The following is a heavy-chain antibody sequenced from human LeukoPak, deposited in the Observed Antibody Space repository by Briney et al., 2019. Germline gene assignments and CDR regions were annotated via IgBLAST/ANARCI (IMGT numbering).Heavy chain of an antibody. CDR3: ARADSTLYGDYRGYFDP. CDR1: GGIFNTFV. Sequence: ASVKVSCKASGGIFNTFVISWVRQAPGQGLELMGRIIPLLGLADYAQNSQGRVTITADKSTSTAYMELSSLRSEDTAVYYCARADSTLYGDYRGYFDPWGQGTLVTVSS. CDR2: IIPLLGLA. V-gene: IGHV1-69*04. J-gene: IGHJ5*02. D-gene: IGHD4-17*01.